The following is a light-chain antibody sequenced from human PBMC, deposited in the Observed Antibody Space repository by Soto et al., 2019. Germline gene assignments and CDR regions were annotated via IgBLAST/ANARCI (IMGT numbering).Light chain of an antibody. J-gene: IGLJ1*01. CDR1: SSDVGGYNS. CDR2: DVS. CDR3: SSYTSSSSYD. Sequence: QSVLTQPASVSGSPGQSIAISCTGTSSDVGGYNSVSWYQQYPGKAPKLMIHDVSNRPSGVSDRFSGSKSGNTASLTISGLQAEDEADYYCSSYTSSSSYDFGSGTKQTVL. V-gene: IGLV2-14*01.